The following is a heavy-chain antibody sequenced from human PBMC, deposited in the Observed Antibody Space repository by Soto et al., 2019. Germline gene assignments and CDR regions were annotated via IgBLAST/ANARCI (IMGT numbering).Heavy chain of an antibody. J-gene: IGHJ5*02. D-gene: IGHD1-26*01. CDR1: GFTFRNNV. CDR3: AKNQGVELVPLATVDWFDP. Sequence: GGSLRLSCAASGFTFRNNVLSWVRQAPGKGLEWISSISGSGFKKYYADSVKGRFTISRDNSKSTVYLELNNLGAEDTAVYHCAKNQGVELVPLATVDWFDPWGQGSVVTVSS. CDR2: ISGSGFKK. V-gene: IGHV3-23*01.